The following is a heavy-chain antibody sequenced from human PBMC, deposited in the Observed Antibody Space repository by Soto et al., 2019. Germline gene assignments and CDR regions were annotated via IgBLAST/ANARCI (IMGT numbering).Heavy chain of an antibody. CDR1: GGSISSSSYY. Sequence: SETLSLTCTVSGGSISSSSYYWGWIRQPPGKGLEWIGSIYYSGSTYYNPSLKSRVTISVDTSKNQFSLKLSSVTAADTAVYYCARHKPNSSGWYYYGMDVWGQGTTVTVSS. J-gene: IGHJ6*02. V-gene: IGHV4-39*01. CDR2: IYYSGST. D-gene: IGHD6-19*01. CDR3: ARHKPNSSGWYYYGMDV.